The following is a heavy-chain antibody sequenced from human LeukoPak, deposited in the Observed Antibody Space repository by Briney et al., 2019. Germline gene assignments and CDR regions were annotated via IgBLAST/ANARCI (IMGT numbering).Heavy chain of an antibody. Sequence: PSETLSLTCTVSGDSISCSYWTWIRQSAGKGLERIGRINTSGNTNYNPSLKSRVTMSLDTSKYQFSLNMSSVTVADTAVYYCARDRLGFRVDLWRKGTTVTFSS. J-gene: IGHJ6*04. V-gene: IGHV4-4*07. CDR3: ARDRLGFRVDL. D-gene: IGHD3-10*01. CDR1: GDSISCSY. CDR2: INTSGNT.